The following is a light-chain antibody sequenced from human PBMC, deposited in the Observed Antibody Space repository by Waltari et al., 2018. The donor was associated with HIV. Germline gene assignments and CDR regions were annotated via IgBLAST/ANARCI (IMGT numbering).Light chain of an antibody. CDR2: TAS. V-gene: IGKV1-9*01. CDR1: QGISNY. J-gene: IGKJ1*01. Sequence: DIQLTQSPSFLSASVGDTVTITCRASQGISNYLAWYQQKPGNAPKLLIFTASTLQTVVPSRFSGSGFGTEFTLTISSLHPEDFATYSCQQLDTYPRTFGQGTKVEIK. CDR3: QQLDTYPRT.